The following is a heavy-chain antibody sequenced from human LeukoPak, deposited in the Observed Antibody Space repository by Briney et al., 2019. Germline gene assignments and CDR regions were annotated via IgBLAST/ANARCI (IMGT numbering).Heavy chain of an antibody. J-gene: IGHJ4*02. CDR2: GSGSGGAT. D-gene: IGHD3-22*01. V-gene: IGHV3-23*01. Sequence: GSLELSCAASGFPFSNYAMRWGRQAPGKGLEGGPGGSGSGGATYYADSVKGRFTISRDNSKNTLYLQMNSLRAEDTALYFCARDDRSGVVVAALDYWGQGTLVTVSS. CDR1: GFPFSNYA. CDR3: ARDDRSGVVVAALDY.